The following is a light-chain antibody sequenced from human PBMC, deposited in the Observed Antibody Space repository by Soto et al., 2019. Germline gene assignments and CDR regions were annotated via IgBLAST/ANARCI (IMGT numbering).Light chain of an antibody. J-gene: IGKJ1*01. Sequence: EIVLTQSPGTLSASPGEKATLSCRASQSVSNNYLAWYQQKPGQAPRLLIYAASNRATGIQDRFSGSGSGTDFTLTISRLEPEDFAVYYCQQYGSSGTXGQGTKVDIK. CDR3: QQYGSSGT. CDR1: QSVSNNY. CDR2: AAS. V-gene: IGKV3-20*01.